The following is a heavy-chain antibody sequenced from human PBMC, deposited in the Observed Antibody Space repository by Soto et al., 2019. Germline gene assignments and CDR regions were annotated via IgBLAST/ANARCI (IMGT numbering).Heavy chain of an antibody. CDR1: GGSISSSSYY. D-gene: IGHD3-3*01. V-gene: IGHV4-39*01. CDR3: ARSDFASVGWFDP. Sequence: SETLSLTCTVSGGSISSSSYYWGWIRQPPGKGLEWIGSIYYSGSTYYNPSLKSRVTISVDTSKNQFSLKLSSVTAADMAVFYCARSDFASVGWFDPWGQGTLVTVSS. J-gene: IGHJ5*02. CDR2: IYYSGST.